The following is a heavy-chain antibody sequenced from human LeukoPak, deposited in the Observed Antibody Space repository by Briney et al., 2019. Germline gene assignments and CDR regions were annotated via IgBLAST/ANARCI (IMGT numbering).Heavy chain of an antibody. CDR1: GYTFTSYD. Sequence: ASVKVSCKASGYTFTSYDINWVRQATGRGLEWMGWMNPNSGNTGYAQKFQGRVTMTRNTSISTAYMELSSLRSEDTAVYYCARLRGRQQLVRYFDYWGQGTLVTVSS. CDR2: MNPNSGNT. CDR3: ARLRGRQQLVRYFDY. J-gene: IGHJ4*02. V-gene: IGHV1-8*01. D-gene: IGHD6-13*01.